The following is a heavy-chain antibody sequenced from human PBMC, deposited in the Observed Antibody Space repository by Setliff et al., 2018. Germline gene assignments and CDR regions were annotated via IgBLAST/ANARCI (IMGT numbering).Heavy chain of an antibody. Sequence: PGGSLRLSCAASGFTFRDYTMSWVRQAPGKGLEWVSYMSSSSSYIYYADSVKGRFTISRDNAKNSLYLQMNSLRVEDTAVYYCARQYNDYYYYYMDVWGRGTTVTVSS. V-gene: IGHV3-21*01. J-gene: IGHJ6*03. CDR3: ARQYNDYYYYYMDV. D-gene: IGHD1-1*01. CDR2: MSSSSSYI. CDR1: GFTFRDYT.